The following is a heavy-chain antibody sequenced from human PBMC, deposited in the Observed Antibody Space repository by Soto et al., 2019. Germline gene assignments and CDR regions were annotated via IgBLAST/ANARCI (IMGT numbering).Heavy chain of an antibody. Sequence: PSETLSLTCAVYGGSFSGYYWSWIRQPPGKGLEWIGEINHSGSTNYNPSLKSRVTISVDTSKNQFSLKLSSVTAADTAVYYCARWPTTYNWNYVSVYFDYWGQGTLVTVS. J-gene: IGHJ4*02. CDR2: INHSGST. CDR1: GGSFSGYY. D-gene: IGHD1-7*01. CDR3: ARWPTTYNWNYVSVYFDY. V-gene: IGHV4-34*01.